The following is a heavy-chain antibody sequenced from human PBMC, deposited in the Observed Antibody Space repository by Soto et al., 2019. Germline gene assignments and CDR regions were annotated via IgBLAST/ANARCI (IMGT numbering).Heavy chain of an antibody. J-gene: IGHJ4*02. D-gene: IGHD3-10*01. Sequence: QVHLVQSGAEVKKPGASVKVSCKGSGYTFTSYGITWVRQAPGQGLEWMGWISAHNGNTDYAQRLQGRVTVTRDTSTSTSYMELRSLRSDATAVYYCARGRYGGYWGQGALVTVSP. V-gene: IGHV1-18*01. CDR1: GYTFTSYG. CDR2: ISAHNGNT. CDR3: ARGRYGGY.